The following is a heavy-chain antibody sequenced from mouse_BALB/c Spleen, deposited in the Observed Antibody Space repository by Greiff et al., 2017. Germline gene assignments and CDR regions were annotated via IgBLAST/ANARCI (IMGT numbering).Heavy chain of an antibody. Sequence: QVQLQQPGAELVKPGASVKLSCKASGYTFTSYWMHWVKQRPGQGLEWIGEINPSNGRTNYNEKFKSKATLTVDKSSSTAYMQLSSLTSEDSAVYYCARGGYYGSSDGVDYWGQGTSVTVSS. CDR1: GYTFTSYW. J-gene: IGHJ4*01. CDR2: INPSNGRT. V-gene: IGHV1S81*02. D-gene: IGHD1-1*01. CDR3: ARGGYYGSSDGVDY.